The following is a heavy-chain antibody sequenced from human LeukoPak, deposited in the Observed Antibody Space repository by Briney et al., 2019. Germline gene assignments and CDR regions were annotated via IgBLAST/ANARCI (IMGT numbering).Heavy chain of an antibody. CDR3: ARASYYDFWSDLLQHPNFDY. V-gene: IGHV4-30-2*01. D-gene: IGHD3-3*01. CDR1: GGSISSGGYY. J-gene: IGHJ4*02. CDR2: IYHSGST. Sequence: SETLSLTCTVSGGSISSGGYYWSWIRQPPGKGLEWIRYIYHSGSTYYNPSLKSRVTISVDRSKNQFSLKLSSVTAADTAVYYCARASYYDFWSDLLQHPNFDYWGQGTPVTVSS.